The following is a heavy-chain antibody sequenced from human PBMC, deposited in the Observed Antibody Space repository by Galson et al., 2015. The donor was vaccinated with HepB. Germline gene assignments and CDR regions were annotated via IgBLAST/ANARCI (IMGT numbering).Heavy chain of an antibody. CDR2: IIPIFGTA. J-gene: IGHJ6*02. CDR3: ARVFRVAATHYYGMDV. V-gene: IGHV1-69*13. CDR1: GGTFSSYA. Sequence: SVKVSCKASGGTFSSYAISWVRQAPGQGLEWMGGIIPIFGTANYAQKFQGRVTITADESTSTAYMELSSLRSEDTAVYYCARVFRVAATHYYGMDVWGQGTTVTVSS. D-gene: IGHD6-13*01.